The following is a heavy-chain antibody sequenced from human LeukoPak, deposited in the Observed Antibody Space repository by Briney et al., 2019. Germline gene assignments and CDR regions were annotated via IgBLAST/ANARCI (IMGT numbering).Heavy chain of an antibody. Sequence: PSETLSLTCTVSGGSISSTSYYWGWIRQPPGKGLEWIGSIYYSGSTYYSPSLKSRVTMSVDTSKNQISLKLSSVTAADTAVYYCARDRLLWFGELDYWGREPWSSSPQ. CDR3: ARDRLLWFGELDY. CDR2: IYYSGST. CDR1: GGSISSTSYY. J-gene: IGHJ4*02. D-gene: IGHD3-10*01. V-gene: IGHV4-39*07.